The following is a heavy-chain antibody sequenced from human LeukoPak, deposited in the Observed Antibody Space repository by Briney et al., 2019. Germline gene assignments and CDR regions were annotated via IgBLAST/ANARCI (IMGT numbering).Heavy chain of an antibody. CDR3: ERDRGWRSSGYYLYHFDY. V-gene: IGHV3-7*01. D-gene: IGHD3-22*01. CDR1: GFTFTDYF. Sequence: SGGSLRLSCVASGFTFTDYFMSWVRQAPGKGLEWVASIKHNGGEKYYVDSVKGRFTISRDNARNSLYLEMSSLRVEDTAVYYCERDRGWRSSGYYLYHFDYWGQGTLVTFAS. J-gene: IGHJ4*02. CDR2: IKHNGGEK.